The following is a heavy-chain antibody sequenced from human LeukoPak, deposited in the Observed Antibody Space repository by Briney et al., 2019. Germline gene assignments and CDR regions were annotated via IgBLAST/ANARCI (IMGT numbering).Heavy chain of an antibody. D-gene: IGHD2-2*01. CDR2: ISYDGNNK. J-gene: IGHJ4*02. CDR1: GFTFSSYG. V-gene: IGHV3-30*18. CDR3: AKGEVPAAMLSPFDY. Sequence: GRSLRLSCAASGFTFSSYGMHWVRQAPGKGLEWVAVISYDGNNKYYADSVKGRFTISRDNSKNTLYLQMNSLRAEDTAVYYCAKGEVPAAMLSPFDYWGQGTLVTVSS.